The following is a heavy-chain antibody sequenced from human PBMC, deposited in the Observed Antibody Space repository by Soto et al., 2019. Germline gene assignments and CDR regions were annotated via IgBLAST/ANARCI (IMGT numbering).Heavy chain of an antibody. CDR3: ARVHCSAGTCLDGLDF. CDR2: IYYRSKWFH. D-gene: IGHD2-15*01. Sequence: LSLTCVISGDSVSSNGACWNWIRQSPSRGLQWLGRIYYRSKWFHDYAASVESRTAINPDTSRNQFSLQLNYVTPEDTAVYYCARVHCSAGTCLDGLDFWGQGTTVTVSS. V-gene: IGHV6-1*01. J-gene: IGHJ6*02. CDR1: GDSVSSNGAC.